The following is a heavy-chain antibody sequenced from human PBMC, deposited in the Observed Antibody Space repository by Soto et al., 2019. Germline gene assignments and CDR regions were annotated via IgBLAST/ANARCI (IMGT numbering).Heavy chain of an antibody. Sequence: SGPTLVKPTQTLTLTCTFSGFSLSTSGMCVSWIRQPPGKALEWLARLDWDDDKYYSTSLKTRLTISKDTSKNQVVLTMTNMDPVDTATYYCARTPHYYDSSGYYKRMGFDYWGQGTLVTVSS. J-gene: IGHJ4*02. CDR3: ARTPHYYDSSGYYKRMGFDY. CDR1: GFSLSTSGMC. CDR2: LDWDDDK. D-gene: IGHD3-22*01. V-gene: IGHV2-70*11.